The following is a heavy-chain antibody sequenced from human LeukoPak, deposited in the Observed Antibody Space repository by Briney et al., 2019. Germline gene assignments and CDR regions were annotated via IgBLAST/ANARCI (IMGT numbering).Heavy chain of an antibody. CDR3: AKDTSIGKYCTSGVCSPFDY. D-gene: IGHD2-8*01. Sequence: GGSLRLSCAASGFTVNSNYMSWVRQAPGKGLEWVSAISDSGDYTYYADSVKGRFTISRDNSKNTLYLHVNSLRAEDTAVYYCAKDTSIGKYCTSGVCSPFDYRGQGTLVTVSS. CDR1: GFTVNSNY. CDR2: ISDSGDYT. V-gene: IGHV3-23*01. J-gene: IGHJ4*02.